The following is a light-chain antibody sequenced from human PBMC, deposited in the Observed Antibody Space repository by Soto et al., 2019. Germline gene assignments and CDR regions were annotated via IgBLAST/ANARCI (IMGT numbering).Light chain of an antibody. V-gene: IGLV2-8*01. CDR3: NAQADNGKHV. CDR2: EVS. J-gene: IGLJ1*01. Sequence: QSALTQPPSASGSPGQSVTISCTGSSSDVGHSNFVSWYQQHPGKGPKLIIYEVSKRPSGVPDRFSGSKSGNTASLSVSGLQDEDEADYFCNAQADNGKHVFGTGTNLTVL. CDR1: SSDVGHSNF.